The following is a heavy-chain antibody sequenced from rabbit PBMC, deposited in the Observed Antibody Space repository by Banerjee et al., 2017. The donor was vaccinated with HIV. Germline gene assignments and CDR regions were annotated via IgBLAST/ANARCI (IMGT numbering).Heavy chain of an antibody. CDR2: IYSGSSGSA. CDR1: GFSFSSYA. J-gene: IGHJ4*01. D-gene: IGHD6-1*01. CDR3: ARGVSYVNYFNL. V-gene: IGHV1S40*01. Sequence: QSLEESGGDLVKPGASLTLTCTASGFSFSSYAMCWVRQAPGKGLEWIGCIYSGSSGSAYYASWAKGRFTISKTSSTTVTLQMTSLTAADTATYFCARGVSYVNYFNLWGPGTLVTVS.